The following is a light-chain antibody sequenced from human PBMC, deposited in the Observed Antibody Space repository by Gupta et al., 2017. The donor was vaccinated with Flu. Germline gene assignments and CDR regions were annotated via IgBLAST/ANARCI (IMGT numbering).Light chain of an antibody. J-gene: IGLJ3*02. CDR2: EDN. CDR1: SGSIASNY. CDR3: QSYDSSNWV. V-gene: IGLV6-57*03. Sequence: FMLTQPHSVSESPGKTVTIPCTRSSGSIASNYVQWYQQRPGSAPTTVIYEDNQRPSGIPDRFSGSIDSSSNSASLTISELKTEDEADYYCQSYDSSNWVFGGGTKLTVL.